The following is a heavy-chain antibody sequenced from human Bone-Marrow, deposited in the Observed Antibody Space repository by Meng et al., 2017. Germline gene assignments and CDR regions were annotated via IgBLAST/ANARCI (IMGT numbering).Heavy chain of an antibody. CDR3: AQLGTTDY. CDR2: INIDGSST. J-gene: IGHJ4*02. D-gene: IGHD6-13*01. V-gene: IGHV3-74*01. CDR1: GFKLSSYW. Sequence: EVQVVESGGGLVQPGGSLRLSCVASGFKLSSYWMHWVRQAPGKGLVWVSRINIDGSSTIYADSVEGRFTISRDNAKNTLYLQMNSLRVDDTAVYYCAQLGTTDYWGQGALVTVSS.